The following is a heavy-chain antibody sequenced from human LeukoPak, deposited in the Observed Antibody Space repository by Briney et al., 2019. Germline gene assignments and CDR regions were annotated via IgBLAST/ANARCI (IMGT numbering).Heavy chain of an antibody. V-gene: IGHV3-21*01. CDR1: GFTFSSCS. CDR2: ISSSSSYI. CDR3: ARAIVGAISDAFDI. Sequence: GGSLRLSCAASGFTFSSCSMNWVRQAPGEGLEWVSSISSSSSYIYYADSVKGRFTISRDNAKNSLYLQMNSLRAEDTAVYYCARAIVGAISDAFDIWGQGTMVTVSS. D-gene: IGHD1-26*01. J-gene: IGHJ3*02.